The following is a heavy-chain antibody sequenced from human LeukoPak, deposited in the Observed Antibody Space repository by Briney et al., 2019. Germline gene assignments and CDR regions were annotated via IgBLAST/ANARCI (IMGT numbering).Heavy chain of an antibody. Sequence: ASVKVSCKASGYTFTSYGTSWVRQAPGQGLEWMGWISAYNGNTNYAQKLQGRVTMTTDTSTSTAYMELRSLRSDDTAVYYCARDGWYYDILTAFDYWGQGTLVTVSS. CDR3: ARDGWYYDILTAFDY. CDR1: GYTFTSYG. D-gene: IGHD3-9*01. CDR2: ISAYNGNT. V-gene: IGHV1-18*01. J-gene: IGHJ4*02.